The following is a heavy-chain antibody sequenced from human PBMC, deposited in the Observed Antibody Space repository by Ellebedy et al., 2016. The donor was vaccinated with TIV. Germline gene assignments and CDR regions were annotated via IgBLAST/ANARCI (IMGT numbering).Heavy chain of an antibody. CDR2: IYSGGST. Sequence: PGGSLRLSCAASGFTVSSNYMSRVRQAPGKGLEWVSVIYSGGSTYYADSVKGRFTISRDNSKNTLYLQMNSLRAEDTAVYYCARTGDSSGWGVDYWGQGTLVTVSS. V-gene: IGHV3-66*01. J-gene: IGHJ4*02. CDR1: GFTVSSNY. CDR3: ARTGDSSGWGVDY. D-gene: IGHD3-22*01.